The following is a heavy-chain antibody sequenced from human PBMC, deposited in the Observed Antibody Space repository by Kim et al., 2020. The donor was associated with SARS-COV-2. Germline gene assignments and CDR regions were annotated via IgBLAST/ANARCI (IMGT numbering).Heavy chain of an antibody. Sequence: ASVKVSCKASGYTFTSYGISWVRQAPGQGLEWMGWISAYNGNTNYAQKLQGRVTMTTDTSTSTAYMELRSLRSDDTAVYYCARDPSNYYDSSGYYSNWFDPWGQGTLVTVSS. CDR1: GYTFTSYG. J-gene: IGHJ5*02. D-gene: IGHD3-22*01. CDR3: ARDPSNYYDSSGYYSNWFDP. CDR2: ISAYNGNT. V-gene: IGHV1-18*01.